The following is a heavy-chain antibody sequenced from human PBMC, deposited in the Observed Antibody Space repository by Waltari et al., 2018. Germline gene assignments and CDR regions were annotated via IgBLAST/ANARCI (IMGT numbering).Heavy chain of an antibody. J-gene: IGHJ4*02. D-gene: IGHD3-9*01. CDR3: ARGGHFDWLPTDY. CDR1: GFTFSSYW. Sequence: EVQLVESGGGLVQPGGSLRLSCEASGFTFSSYWMYWVRQAPGKGLVGVARNHADGSATTYADSVMGRFTISRDNAKNTVFLQMNSLRAEDTAVYYCARGGHFDWLPTDYWGQGTLVTVSS. V-gene: IGHV3-74*01. CDR2: NHADGSAT.